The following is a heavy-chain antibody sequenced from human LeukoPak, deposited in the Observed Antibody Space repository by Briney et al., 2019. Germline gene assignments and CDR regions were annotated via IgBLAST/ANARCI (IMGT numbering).Heavy chain of an antibody. CDR2: IYPNDSDT. CDR3: ARRHWNTGGIDY. Sequence: GESLQISCKGSGYHFPTYWIGWVRPMPGKGLEWMGIIYPNDSDTRYSPSFQGHVSISANNYTSTAYLQWTRLKSSDSGIYYCARRHWNTGGIDYWGQGTLVTVSS. J-gene: IGHJ4*02. D-gene: IGHD1-1*01. V-gene: IGHV5-51*01. CDR1: GYHFPTYW.